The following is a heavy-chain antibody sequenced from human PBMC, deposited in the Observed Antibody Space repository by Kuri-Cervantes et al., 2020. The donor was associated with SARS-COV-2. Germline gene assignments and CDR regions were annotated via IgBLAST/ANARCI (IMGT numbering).Heavy chain of an antibody. Sequence: GGSLRLSCAASGFTFSSYAMSWVRQAPGKGLEWVSAISGSGGSTYYADSVKGRFTISRDNSKNTLYLQMNSLRAEDTAVYYCAKPYCSGGSCYWYNWFDPWGQGTRVTVSS. CDR1: GFTFSSYA. V-gene: IGHV3-23*01. D-gene: IGHD2-15*01. CDR3: AKPYCSGGSCYWYNWFDP. CDR2: ISGSGGST. J-gene: IGHJ5*02.